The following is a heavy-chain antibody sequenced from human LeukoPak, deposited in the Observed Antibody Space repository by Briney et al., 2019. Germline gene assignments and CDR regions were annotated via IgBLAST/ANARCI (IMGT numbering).Heavy chain of an antibody. CDR3: ARVRGSSGSYEYYHYMDV. D-gene: IGHD1-26*01. Sequence: SGTLPLTCAVYGGSFSGYYWSWIRQPAGKGLEWIGRIYTSGSTNYNPSLKGRVTMSVDTSKKQFSLKLSSVTAADTAVYYCARVRGSSGSYEYYHYMDVWGKGTTVTISS. V-gene: IGHV4-59*10. CDR1: GGSFSGYY. J-gene: IGHJ6*03. CDR2: IYTSGST.